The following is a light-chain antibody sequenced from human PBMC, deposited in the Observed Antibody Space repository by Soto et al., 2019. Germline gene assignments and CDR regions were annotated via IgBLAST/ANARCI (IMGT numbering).Light chain of an antibody. V-gene: IGKV3-20*01. CDR1: ERLSSVY. Sequence: EIVLTQSPGTLSLSPVERATLSCRASERLSSVYLAWYPPRPGQPPRLLIYGASNRATGIPDRFSGSGSGTNFTLIINRLEPEDVAIYYCQQYGGSPRITCGQGTRREIK. CDR3: QQYGGSPRIT. CDR2: GAS. J-gene: IGKJ5*01.